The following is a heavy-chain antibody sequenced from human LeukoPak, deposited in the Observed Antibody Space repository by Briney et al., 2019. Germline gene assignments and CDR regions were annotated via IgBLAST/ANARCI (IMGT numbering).Heavy chain of an antibody. D-gene: IGHD5-12*01. CDR1: GDYSSDFY. CDR3: ARGRLIVAPGVYYFEN. Sequence: SETLSLTCTVSGDYSSDFYWSWIRQPPGKGLEWIGYIYYRGGTNYNPSLESRVTISGDTSNNEFSLKLTSVTAADTAVYYCARGRLIVAPGVYYFENWGQGTLVTVSS. CDR2: IYYRGGT. V-gene: IGHV4-59*08. J-gene: IGHJ4*02.